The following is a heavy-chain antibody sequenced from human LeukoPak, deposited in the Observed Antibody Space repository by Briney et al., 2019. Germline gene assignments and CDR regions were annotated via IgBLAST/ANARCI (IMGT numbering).Heavy chain of an antibody. D-gene: IGHD2-15*01. J-gene: IGHJ6*03. CDR2: IIPIFGTA. V-gene: IGHV1-69*06. CDR3: ARAPRYCSGGSCRNYYYYMDV. CDR1: GGTFSSYA. Sequence: SVKVSCKASGGTFSSYAISWVRQAPGQGLEWMGGIIPIFGTANYAQKFQGRVTITADKSTSTAYMELSSLRSEDTAVYYCARAPRYCSGGSCRNYYYYMDVWGKGTTVTVSS.